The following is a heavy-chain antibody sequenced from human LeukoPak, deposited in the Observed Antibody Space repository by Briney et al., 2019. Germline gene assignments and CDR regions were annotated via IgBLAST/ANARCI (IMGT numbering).Heavy chain of an antibody. CDR2: IWYDGSNK. CDR3: ARDLPFYDSSGLPDYFDY. J-gene: IGHJ4*02. V-gene: IGHV3-33*01. Sequence: GGSLRLSCAASGLTFSSYGMHWVRQAPGKGLEWVAVIWYDGSNKYYADSVKGRFTISRDNSKNTLYLQMNSLRAEDTAVYYCARDLPFYDSSGLPDYFDYWGQGTLVTVSS. D-gene: IGHD3-22*01. CDR1: GLTFSSYG.